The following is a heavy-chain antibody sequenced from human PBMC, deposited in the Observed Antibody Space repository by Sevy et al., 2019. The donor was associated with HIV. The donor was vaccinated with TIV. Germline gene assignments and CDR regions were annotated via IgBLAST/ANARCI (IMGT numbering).Heavy chain of an antibody. V-gene: IGHV3-21*01. D-gene: IGHD2-2*01. J-gene: IGHJ4*02. CDR2: ITGGSSYI. CDR1: GFTFSSYT. CDR3: ASDGGCSSTSCLLCFDC. Sequence: GGSLRLSCAASGFTFSSYTMNWVRQAPGKGLEWVSSITGGSSYIYYADSVKGLLTISRDNAKNSPYMEMNSLRAEDTAVYYGASDGGCSSTSCLLCFDCWGQGSLVTVSS.